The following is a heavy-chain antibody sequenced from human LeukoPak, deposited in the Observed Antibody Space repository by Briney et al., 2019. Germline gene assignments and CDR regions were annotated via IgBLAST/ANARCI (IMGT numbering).Heavy chain of an antibody. D-gene: IGHD6-13*01. CDR3: ARDIAPAGLFFDY. Sequence: GGSLRLSCAASGFTFSSYSMNWVRQAPGKGLEWVANIKYDGSEKDYVDSVKGRFTISRDNAKNSLYLQMNSLRAEDTAVYYCARDIAPAGLFFDYWGQGTLVTVSS. J-gene: IGHJ4*02. V-gene: IGHV3-7*01. CDR1: GFTFSSYS. CDR2: IKYDGSEK.